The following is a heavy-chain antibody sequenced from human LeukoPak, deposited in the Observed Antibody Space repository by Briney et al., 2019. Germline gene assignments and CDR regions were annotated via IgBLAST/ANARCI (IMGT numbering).Heavy chain of an antibody. CDR1: GFTFNTYG. D-gene: IGHD1-26*01. Sequence: GGSLRLSCAASGFTFNTYGMHWVRQAPGKGLEWVAIISYDESNKYYADSVKGRFTISRDNSKNTLFLQMTSLRAEDTGVYYCVKHPGDFTGIVNYYYMDLWGKGTTVTVSS. CDR2: ISYDESNK. J-gene: IGHJ6*03. V-gene: IGHV3-30*18. CDR3: VKHPGDFTGIVNYYYMDL.